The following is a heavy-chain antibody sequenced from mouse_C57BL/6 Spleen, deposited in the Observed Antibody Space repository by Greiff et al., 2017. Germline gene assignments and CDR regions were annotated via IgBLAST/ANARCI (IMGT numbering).Heavy chain of an antibody. CDR3: ARKDYAMDY. CDR2: IYPSDSET. Sequence: QVQLQQPGAELVRPGSSVQLSCKASGYTFTSYWMDWVKQRPGQGLEWIGNIYPSDSETHYNQKFKDKATLTVDKSSSTAYMQLSSLTSEDSAVYYCARKDYAMDYWGQGTSVTVSS. V-gene: IGHV1-61*01. J-gene: IGHJ4*01. CDR1: GYTFTSYW.